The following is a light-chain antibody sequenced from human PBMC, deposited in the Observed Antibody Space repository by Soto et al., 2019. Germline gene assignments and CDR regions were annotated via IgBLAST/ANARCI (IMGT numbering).Light chain of an antibody. Sequence: EIVLTQSPGTLSLSPGERATLSCRAIESVVSNYLAWYQLKPGQAPRLLIYDASSRATGIPDRFSGSGSGTDFTLTISRLEPEDFAVYYCQQYGSSPSWTFGQGTKVDIK. V-gene: IGKV3-20*01. CDR2: DAS. CDR3: QQYGSSPSWT. CDR1: ESVVSNY. J-gene: IGKJ1*01.